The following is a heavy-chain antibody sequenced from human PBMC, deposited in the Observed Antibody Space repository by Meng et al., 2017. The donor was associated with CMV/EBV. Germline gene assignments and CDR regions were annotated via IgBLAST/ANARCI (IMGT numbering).Heavy chain of an antibody. Sequence: QVQPQESVPGLVKPSEPLSLTCTVSGGSISSYYWSWIRQPAGKGLEWIGRIYTSGSTNYNPSLKSRVTMSVDTSKNQFSLKLSSVTAADTAVYYCAREDIVVVPAARGFDYWGQGTLVTVSS. CDR3: AREDIVVVPAARGFDY. CDR2: IYTSGST. V-gene: IGHV4-4*07. D-gene: IGHD2-2*01. J-gene: IGHJ4*02. CDR1: GGSISSYY.